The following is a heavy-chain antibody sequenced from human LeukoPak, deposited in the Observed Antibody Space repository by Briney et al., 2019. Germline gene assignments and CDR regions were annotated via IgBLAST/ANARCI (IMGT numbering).Heavy chain of an antibody. CDR3: AKEGWGCSSTSCYDDY. CDR2: IRYDGSNK. D-gene: IGHD2-2*01. V-gene: IGHV3-30*02. Sequence: GGSLRLSCAASGFTFSSYGMHWVRQAPGKGLEWVAFIRYDGSNKYYADSVKGRFTISRDNSKNTLYLQMNSLRAEDTAVYYCAKEGWGCSSTSCYDDYWGQGTLVTVSS. CDR1: GFTFSSYG. J-gene: IGHJ4*02.